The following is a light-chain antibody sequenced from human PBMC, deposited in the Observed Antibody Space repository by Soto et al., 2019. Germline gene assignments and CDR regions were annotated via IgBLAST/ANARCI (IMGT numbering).Light chain of an antibody. Sequence: DIQVTQSPSALSASVGDRVTITCRASQSVDNWLAWYQRRPGKAPKLLIYMASTLEVGVPSRFSGSASGTEFTLTISILQPDDSATYYCQLYKTYSPTFGQGTKVEI. CDR3: QLYKTYSPT. V-gene: IGKV1-5*03. CDR1: QSVDNW. CDR2: MAS. J-gene: IGKJ1*01.